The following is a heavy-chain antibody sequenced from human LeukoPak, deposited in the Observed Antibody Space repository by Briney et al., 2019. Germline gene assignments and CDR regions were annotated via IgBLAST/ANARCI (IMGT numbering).Heavy chain of an antibody. V-gene: IGHV3-23*01. CDR1: GFTFSNAW. J-gene: IGHJ4*02. CDR2: ISGSGGST. Sequence: GGSLRLSCAASGFTFSNAWMSWVRQAPGKGLEWVSAISGSGGSTYYADSVKGRFTISRDNSKNTLYLQMNGLRAEDTAVYYCAKGTTMVRPHIDYWGQRTLVTVSS. CDR3: AKGTTMVRPHIDY. D-gene: IGHD3-10*01.